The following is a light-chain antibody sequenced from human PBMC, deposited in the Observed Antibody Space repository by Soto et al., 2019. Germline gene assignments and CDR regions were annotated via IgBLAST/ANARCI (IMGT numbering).Light chain of an antibody. J-gene: IGKJ1*01. CDR3: QQYGSSPEST. V-gene: IGKV3-20*01. CDR1: QSVSSSY. CDR2: GAS. Sequence: EIVLTQSPGTLSLSPGERATLSCRASQSVSSSYLAWYQQKPGQAPRLLIYGASSRATGIPDRFSGSGSGTDFTLTISRREPEDFAVYYCQQYGSSPESTFGQGTKVEIK.